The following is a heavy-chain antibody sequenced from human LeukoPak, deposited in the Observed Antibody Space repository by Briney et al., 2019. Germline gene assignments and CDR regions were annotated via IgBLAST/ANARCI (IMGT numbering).Heavy chain of an antibody. V-gene: IGHV3-11*01. CDR1: GFTFSDYY. Sequence: GGSLRLSCAASGFTFSDYYMSWIRQAPGKGLERVSYISSSGSTIYYADSVKGRFTISRDNAKNSLYLQMNSLRAEDTAVYYCARDMGPYYYYGMDVWGQGTTVTVSS. CDR3: ARDMGPYYYYGMDV. CDR2: ISSSGSTI. D-gene: IGHD3-10*01. J-gene: IGHJ6*02.